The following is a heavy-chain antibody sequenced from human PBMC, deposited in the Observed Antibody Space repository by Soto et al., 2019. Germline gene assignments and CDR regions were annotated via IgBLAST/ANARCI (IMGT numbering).Heavy chain of an antibody. CDR1: GFAFHGYA. J-gene: IGHJ4*02. D-gene: IGHD4-17*01. CDR2: IWYDGSNT. Sequence: QVQLVESGGGVVQPGRSLRLSCAASGFAFHGYAMHWVRQAPGKGLEWEAIIWYDGSNTYYGDSVKGRFTISRDNSKNTVYLQMNSLRVEDTAVYYCARDLKTRHCDYWGQGILVTVSS. V-gene: IGHV3-33*01. CDR3: ARDLKTRHCDY.